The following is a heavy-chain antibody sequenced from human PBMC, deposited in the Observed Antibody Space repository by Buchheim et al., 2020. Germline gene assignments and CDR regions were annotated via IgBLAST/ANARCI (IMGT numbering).Heavy chain of an antibody. CDR1: GFTFNNYA. Sequence: EVQLLDSGGGLVQPGGSLRLSCTASGFTFNNYAMRWVRQAPGKGLEGVATISARGDVTYYADSVKGRLTISRDNSKNTLYLQMNSLRVDDTATYYCANSLSPATYIDSWGQGTL. CDR2: ISARGDVT. CDR3: ANSLSPATYIDS. J-gene: IGHJ4*02. V-gene: IGHV3-23*01.